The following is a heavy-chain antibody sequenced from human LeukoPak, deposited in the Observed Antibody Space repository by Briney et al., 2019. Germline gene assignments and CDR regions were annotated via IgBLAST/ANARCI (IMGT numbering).Heavy chain of an antibody. CDR3: ARGSSGWYEAAFDI. D-gene: IGHD6-19*01. CDR1: GGSFSGYY. Sequence: SETLSLTCAVYGGSFSGYYWSWIRQPPGKGLEWIGEINHSGSTNYNPSLKSRVTISVDTSKNQFSLKLSSVTSADTAVYYCARGSSGWYEAAFDIWGQGTMVSVSS. CDR2: INHSGST. V-gene: IGHV4-34*01. J-gene: IGHJ3*02.